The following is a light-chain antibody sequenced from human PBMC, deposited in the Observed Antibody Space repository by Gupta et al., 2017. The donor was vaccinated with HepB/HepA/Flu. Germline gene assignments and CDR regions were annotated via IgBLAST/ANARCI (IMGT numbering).Light chain of an antibody. CDR2: SNT. V-gene: IGLV1-44*01. J-gene: IGLJ3*02. Sequence: TISCSGSSSNIGSNTVNWYQQLPGTAPKLLIYSNTQRPSGVPDRFSGSKSGTSASLAISGLQAEDEADYYCAAWDDSRNGWVFGGGTKLTVL. CDR1: SSNIGSNT. CDR3: AAWDDSRNGWV.